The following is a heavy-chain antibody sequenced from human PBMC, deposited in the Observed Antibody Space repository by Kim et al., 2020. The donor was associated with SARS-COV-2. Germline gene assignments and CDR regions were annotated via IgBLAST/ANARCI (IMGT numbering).Heavy chain of an antibody. J-gene: IGHJ4*02. Sequence: LSYAASVKGLFTISRDNAENSLYLQMNSLRAEDTAVYYCARDTSLAARDYWGQGTLVTVSS. V-gene: IGHV3-11*01. CDR3: ARDTSLAARDY. CDR2: L. D-gene: IGHD6-6*01.